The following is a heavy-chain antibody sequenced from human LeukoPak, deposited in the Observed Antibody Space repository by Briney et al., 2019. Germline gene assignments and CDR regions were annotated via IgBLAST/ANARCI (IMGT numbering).Heavy chain of an antibody. D-gene: IGHD3-10*01. V-gene: IGHV4-39*07. Sequence: SETLSLTCTVSGGSISSSSYYWGWIRQPPGKGLEWIGSIYYSGSTNYNPSLKSRVAISVDTSKNQFSLKLSSVTAADTAVYYCARPLWFGELLALHIWGQGTMVTVSS. CDR2: IYYSGST. CDR3: ARPLWFGELLALHI. CDR1: GGSISSSSYY. J-gene: IGHJ3*02.